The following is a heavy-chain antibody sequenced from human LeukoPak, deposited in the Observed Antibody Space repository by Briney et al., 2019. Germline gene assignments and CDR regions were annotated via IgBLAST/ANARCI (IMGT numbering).Heavy chain of an antibody. J-gene: IGHJ4*02. CDR1: GGTFSSYA. V-gene: IGHV1-69*13. CDR2: IIPIFGTA. Sequence: ASVKVSCKASGGTFSSYAISWVRQAPGQRLEWMGGIIPIFGTANYAQKFHGRVTIPADESTSTAYMELSSLRSEDTAVYYRARVVSTPGPAATFDYWGQGTLVTVSS. D-gene: IGHD2-2*01. CDR3: ARVVSTPGPAATFDY.